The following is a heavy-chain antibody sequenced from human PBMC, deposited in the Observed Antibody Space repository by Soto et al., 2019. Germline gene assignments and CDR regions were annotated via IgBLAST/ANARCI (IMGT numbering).Heavy chain of an antibody. J-gene: IGHJ4*02. CDR1: GFTFSSYW. CDR2: IKQDGSEK. CDR3: AREWWELPYYFDY. Sequence: PGGSLRLSCAASGFTFSSYWMSWVRQAPGKGLEWVANIKQDGSEKYYVDSVKGRFTISRDNAKNSLYLQMNSLRAEDTAVYYCAREWWELPYYFDYWGQGTLVTVSS. V-gene: IGHV3-7*03. D-gene: IGHD1-26*01.